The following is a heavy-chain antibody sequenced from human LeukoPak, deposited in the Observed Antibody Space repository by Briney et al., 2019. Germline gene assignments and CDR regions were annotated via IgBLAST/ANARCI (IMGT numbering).Heavy chain of an antibody. D-gene: IGHD3-16*01. CDR2: INHSGST. CDR1: GYSISSNYY. Sequence: PSETLSLTCIVSGYSISSNYYWSRIRQPPGKGLEWIGEINHSGSTNYNPSLKSRVTISVDTSKNQFSLKLSSVTAADTAVYYCVRSFWGYYFDYWGQGILVTVSS. V-gene: IGHV4-38-2*02. J-gene: IGHJ4*02. CDR3: VRSFWGYYFDY.